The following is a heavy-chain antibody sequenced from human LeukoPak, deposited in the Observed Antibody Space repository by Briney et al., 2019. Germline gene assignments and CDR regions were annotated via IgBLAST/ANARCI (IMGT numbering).Heavy chain of an antibody. J-gene: IGHJ3*02. Sequence: GGSLRLSCAASGFTFSGYAMTWVRQAPGKGLEWVSAISRSGGDTEYADSVKGRFTISRDNSKYPLYMQMNSMRAEDAAVYYWVKCGTICYANAFYIWGQGTMVTVSS. D-gene: IGHD2-2*01. CDR2: ISRSGGDT. V-gene: IGHV3-23*01. CDR3: VKCGTICYANAFYI. CDR1: GFTFSGYA.